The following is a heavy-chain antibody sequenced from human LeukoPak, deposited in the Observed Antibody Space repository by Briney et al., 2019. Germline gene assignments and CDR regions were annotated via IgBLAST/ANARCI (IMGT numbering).Heavy chain of an antibody. CDR1: GGSINSYY. D-gene: IGHD1-7*01. CDR2: IYSSGST. J-gene: IGHJ4*02. CDR3: AGVNYLAPFDY. Sequence: SETLSLTCSVSGGSINSYYWSWIWQSAGKGLEWIGRIYSSGSTNYNPSLESRVTMSVDTSKNQFYLKLTSVTAADTAVYYCAGVNYLAPFDYWGQGTQVTVSS. V-gene: IGHV4-4*07.